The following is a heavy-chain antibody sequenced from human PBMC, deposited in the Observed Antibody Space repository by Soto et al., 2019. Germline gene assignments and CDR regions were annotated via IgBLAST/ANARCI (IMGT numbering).Heavy chain of an antibody. J-gene: IGHJ4*02. Sequence: QVQLVASGGGVGHPGRSLGPACAPSGFTFSSYGMHWVRQPPGKGLGCGAVLWYDGRNKYYADSVKGRFTISRDNSKNTLYLQINSLRAEDTAVYYCARDIARYWRITSCYPSYYFDYWGQGTLVTVSS. CDR1: GFTFSSYG. D-gene: IGHD2-2*01. V-gene: IGHV3-33*01. CDR2: LWYDGRNK. CDR3: ARDIARYWRITSCYPSYYFDY.